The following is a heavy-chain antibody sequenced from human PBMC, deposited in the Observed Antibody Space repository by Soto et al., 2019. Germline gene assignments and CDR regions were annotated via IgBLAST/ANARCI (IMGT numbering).Heavy chain of an antibody. CDR3: ARDVADILTGYYYYYGMDV. Sequence: EVQLVESGGGLVKPGGSLRLSCAASGFTFSSYSMNWVRQAPGKGLEWVSSISSSSSYIYYADSVKGRFTISRDNAKISLYLQMNSLRAEDTAVYYCARDVADILTGYYYYYGMDVWGQGTTVTVSS. CDR2: ISSSSSYI. D-gene: IGHD3-9*01. CDR1: GFTFSSYS. V-gene: IGHV3-21*01. J-gene: IGHJ6*02.